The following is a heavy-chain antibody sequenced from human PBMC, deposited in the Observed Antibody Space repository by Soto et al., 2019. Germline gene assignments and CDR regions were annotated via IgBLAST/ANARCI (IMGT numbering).Heavy chain of an antibody. Sequence: GGSLRLSGAASGFTFSSYATHWVRQAPGKGLEWVSYITSSSSTIYYADSVKGRFTISRDNAKNSLYLQMNSLRDEDTAVYFCARGRVGTAYFDYWGQGTLVTVSS. CDR3: ARGRVGTAYFDY. J-gene: IGHJ4*02. CDR1: GFTFSSYA. CDR2: ITSSSSTI. D-gene: IGHD2-21*02. V-gene: IGHV3-48*02.